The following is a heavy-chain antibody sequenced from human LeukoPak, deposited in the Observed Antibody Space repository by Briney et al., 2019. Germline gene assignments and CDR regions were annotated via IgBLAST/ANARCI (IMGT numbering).Heavy chain of an antibody. D-gene: IGHD6-13*01. CDR3: ARHGSSWYYFDY. J-gene: IGHJ4*02. CDR2: LYYTGNT. CDR1: GGSISIGSYY. Sequence: SETLSLTCTVSGGSISIGSYYWGWSRQPPGKGLEWIGSLYYTGNTYYNPSLKSRVTVDTSKNQFSLKLSSVTAADTAVYYCARHGSSWYYFDYWGQGTLVTVSS. V-gene: IGHV4-39*01.